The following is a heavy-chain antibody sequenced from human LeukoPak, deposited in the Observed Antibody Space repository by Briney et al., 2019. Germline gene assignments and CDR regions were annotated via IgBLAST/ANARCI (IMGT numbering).Heavy chain of an antibody. V-gene: IGHV4-34*01. CDR1: GGSFSGYY. Sequence: SETLSLTCAVYGGSFSGYYWSWTRQPPGKGLEWIGEINHSGSTNYNPSLKSRVTISVDTSKNQFSLKLSSVTAADTAGYYCARERGQWLAPLYYSYGMDVWSQGTTVTVSS. CDR2: INHSGST. D-gene: IGHD6-19*01. J-gene: IGHJ6*02. CDR3: ARERGQWLAPLYYSYGMDV.